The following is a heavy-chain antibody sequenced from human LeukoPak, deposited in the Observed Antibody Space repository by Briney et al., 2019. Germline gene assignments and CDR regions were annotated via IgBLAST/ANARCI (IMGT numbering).Heavy chain of an antibody. CDR3: AREGGWLNAFDI. Sequence: ASVKVSCKASGYTFTGYYMHWVRQAPGQGLEWMGWVNPNSGGTNYAQKFQGRLTMTRDTSITTAYMELSRLRSDDTAVYYCAREGGWLNAFDIWGQGTMVTVSS. CDR2: VNPNSGGT. CDR1: GYTFTGYY. J-gene: IGHJ3*02. V-gene: IGHV1-2*02. D-gene: IGHD5-24*01.